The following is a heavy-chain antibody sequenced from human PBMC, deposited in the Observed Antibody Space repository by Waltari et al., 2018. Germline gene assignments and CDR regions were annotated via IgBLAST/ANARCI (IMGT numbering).Heavy chain of an antibody. V-gene: IGHV4-59*11. D-gene: IGHD7-27*01. CDR3: ARGNWGYFFDY. CDR2: IYYSGST. CDR1: GGSISSHY. J-gene: IGHJ4*02. Sequence: QVQLQESGPGLVKPSETLSLTCTVSGGSISSHYWSWIRQPPGKGLEWIGYIYYSGSTNYNPSLKSRVTISVDTSKNQFSLKLSSVTAADTAVYYCARGNWGYFFDYWGQGTLVTVSS.